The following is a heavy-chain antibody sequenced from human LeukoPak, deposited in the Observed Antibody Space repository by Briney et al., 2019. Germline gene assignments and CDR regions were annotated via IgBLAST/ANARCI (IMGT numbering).Heavy chain of an antibody. CDR2: INPSGGST. CDR1: GYTFTSYY. Sequence: ASVKVSCTASGYTFTSYYMHWVRQAPGQGLEWMGIINPSGGSTSYAQKFQGRVTMTRDMSTSTVYMELSSLRSEDTAVYYCARAPYGGKGPRGLDYWGQGTLVTVSS. CDR3: ARAPYGGKGPRGLDY. D-gene: IGHD4-23*01. J-gene: IGHJ4*02. V-gene: IGHV1-46*01.